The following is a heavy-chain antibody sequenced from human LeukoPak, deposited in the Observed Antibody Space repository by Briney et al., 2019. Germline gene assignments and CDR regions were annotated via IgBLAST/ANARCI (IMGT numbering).Heavy chain of an antibody. Sequence: GGSLRLSCAASGFTFSSYAMSWVRQAPGKGLEWVPAISGSGGSTYYADSVKGRFTISRDNSKNTLYLQMNSLRAEDTAVYYCAKRLAAAGTRYYYYGIDVWGQGTTVTVSS. J-gene: IGHJ6*02. CDR2: ISGSGGST. CDR1: GFTFSSYA. V-gene: IGHV3-23*01. CDR3: AKRLAAAGTRYYYYGIDV. D-gene: IGHD6-13*01.